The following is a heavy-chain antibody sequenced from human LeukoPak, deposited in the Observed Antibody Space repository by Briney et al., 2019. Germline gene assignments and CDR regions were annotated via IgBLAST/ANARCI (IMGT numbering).Heavy chain of an antibody. V-gene: IGHV3-23*01. Sequence: GGSLRLSCAASGFTFYSYGMNWVRQAPGKGLEWVSGISGSGGNTYYADSVKGRFTISRDNSKNTLYLQMNSLRAEDTAVYYCARDLGSSSGSGPLRYYYYGMDVWGQGTTVTVSS. J-gene: IGHJ6*02. CDR2: ISGSGGNT. CDR1: GFTFYSYG. CDR3: ARDLGSSSGSGPLRYYYYGMDV. D-gene: IGHD6-6*01.